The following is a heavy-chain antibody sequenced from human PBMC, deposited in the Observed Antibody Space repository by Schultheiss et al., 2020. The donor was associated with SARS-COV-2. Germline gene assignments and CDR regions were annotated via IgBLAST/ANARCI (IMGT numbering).Heavy chain of an antibody. V-gene: IGHV3-21*05. CDR2: ISSSISYT. Sequence: GGSLRLSCAASGFTFSNAWMNWVRQAPGEGLEWVSYISSSISYTYYADSVKGRFTISRDNAKNSLYLQMNSLRAEDTAVYYCAREWIAAAGPSLWGQGTLVTVSS. CDR3: AREWIAAAGPSL. D-gene: IGHD6-13*01. J-gene: IGHJ4*02. CDR1: GFTFSNAW.